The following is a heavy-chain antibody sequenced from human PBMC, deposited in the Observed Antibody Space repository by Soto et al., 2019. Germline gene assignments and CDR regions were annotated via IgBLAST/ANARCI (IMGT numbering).Heavy chain of an antibody. V-gene: IGHV3-7*04. CDR3: ARGDYHRPGSYYN. J-gene: IGHJ4*02. Sequence: EVQLVESGGDLVQPGGSLRLSCVASGFTFSSYWMTWVRQAPGKGLEWVANIKKDGSENYYVDAVKGRFTISRDNAKNSLYLQMTSLRAEDSAVYYCARGDYHRPGSYYNWGQGTLVTVSS. D-gene: IGHD3-10*01. CDR1: GFTFSSYW. CDR2: IKKDGSEN.